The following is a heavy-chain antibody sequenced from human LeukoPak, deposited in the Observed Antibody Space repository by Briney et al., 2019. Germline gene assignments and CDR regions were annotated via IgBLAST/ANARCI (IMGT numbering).Heavy chain of an antibody. D-gene: IGHD4-23*01. CDR3: AGSCYGGNWYFDL. CDR1: DYSINSGYY. J-gene: IGHJ2*01. Sequence: PSETLSLTCTVSDYSINSGYYWGWIRQPPGKALEWSGTIYHGGGTYYNPSLKSRVTISVDTSKNQFSLNLSSVTAADTAIYYCAGSCYGGNWYFDLWGRGTLVTVSS. CDR2: IYHGGGT. V-gene: IGHV4-38-2*02.